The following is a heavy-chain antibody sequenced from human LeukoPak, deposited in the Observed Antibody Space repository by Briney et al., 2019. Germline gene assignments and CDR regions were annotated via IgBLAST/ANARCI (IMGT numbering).Heavy chain of an antibody. V-gene: IGHV1-8*01. CDR2: MNPNSGNT. CDR1: GYTFTSYD. J-gene: IGHJ6*03. D-gene: IGHD5-18*01. Sequence: GASVKVSCKASGYTFTSYDINWVRQATGQGLEWMGWMNPNSGNTGYAQKFQGRVTMTRNTSICTAYMELSSLRSEDTAVYYCARDDGSRGYSYGDYYYYYYMDVWGKGTTVTVSS. CDR3: ARDDGSRGYSYGDYYYYYYMDV.